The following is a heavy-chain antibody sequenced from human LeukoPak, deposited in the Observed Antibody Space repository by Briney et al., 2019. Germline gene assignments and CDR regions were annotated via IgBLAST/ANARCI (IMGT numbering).Heavy chain of an antibody. J-gene: IGHJ6*02. CDR3: ARGYYYDSSGYKSPNYYYYYGMDV. CDR2: IYYSGST. V-gene: IGHV4-31*03. Sequence: PSQTLSLTCTVSGGSISGGGYYWSWIRQHPGKGLEWIGYIYYSGSTYYNPSLKSRVTISVDTSKNQFSLKLSSVTAADTAVYYCARGYYYDSSGYKSPNYYYYYGMDVWGQGTTVTVSS. D-gene: IGHD3-22*01. CDR1: GGSISGGGYY.